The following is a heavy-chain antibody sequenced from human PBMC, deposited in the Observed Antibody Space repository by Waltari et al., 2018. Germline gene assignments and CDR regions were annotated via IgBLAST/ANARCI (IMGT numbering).Heavy chain of an antibody. J-gene: IGHJ4*02. V-gene: IGHV4-59*01. CDR1: GGSISSYY. Sequence: QVQLQKSGPGLVKPSETLSLTCTVSGGSISSYYWSWIRQPPGKGLEWIGYIYYSGSTNYNPSLKSRVTISVDTSKNQFSLKLSSVTAADTAVYYCARDAYCTNGVCYNGVDYWGQGTLVTVSS. CDR2: IYYSGST. CDR3: ARDAYCTNGVCYNGVDY. D-gene: IGHD2-8*01.